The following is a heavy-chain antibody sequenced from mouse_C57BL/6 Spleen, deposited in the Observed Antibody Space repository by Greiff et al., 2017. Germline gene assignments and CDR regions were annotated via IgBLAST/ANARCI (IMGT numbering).Heavy chain of an antibody. J-gene: IGHJ4*01. CDR2: ISNGGGST. V-gene: IGHV5-12*01. D-gene: IGHD2-4*01. Sequence: EVQLVESGGGLVQPGGSLKLSCAASGFTFSDYYMYWVRQTPEKRLEWVAYISNGGGSTYYPDTVKGRFTISRDNAKNTLYLQMSRLKSEDTAMYYCARRGDYVPYAMDYWGQGTSVTVSS. CDR1: GFTFSDYY. CDR3: ARRGDYVPYAMDY.